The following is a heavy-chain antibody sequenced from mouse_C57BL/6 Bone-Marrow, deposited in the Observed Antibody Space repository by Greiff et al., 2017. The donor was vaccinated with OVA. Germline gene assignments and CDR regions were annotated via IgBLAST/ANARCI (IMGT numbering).Heavy chain of an antibody. CDR3: LTCFAY. D-gene: IGHD1-2*01. J-gene: IGHJ3*01. Sequence: EVKLVESGAELVRPGASVKLSCTASGFNIKDDYMHWVKQRPEQGLEWIGWIDPENGDTEYASKFQGKATITADTSSNTAYLQLSSLTSEDTAVYYSLTCFAYWGQGTLVTVSA. V-gene: IGHV14-4*01. CDR1: GFNIKDDY. CDR2: IDPENGDT.